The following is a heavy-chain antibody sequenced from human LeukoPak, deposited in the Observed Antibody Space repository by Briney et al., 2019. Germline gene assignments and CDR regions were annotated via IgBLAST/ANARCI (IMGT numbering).Heavy chain of an antibody. J-gene: IGHJ4*02. CDR2: NNPNSGGT. CDR1: GYTFTGYY. V-gene: IGHV1-2*02. D-gene: IGHD3-16*02. Sequence: ASVKVSCKASGYTFTGYYMHWVRQAPGQGLEWMGWNNPNSGGTNYAQKFQGRVTMTRDTSISTAYMELSRLRSDDTAVYYCAREGDVWGSYPTDWGQGTLVTVSS. CDR3: AREGDVWGSYPTD.